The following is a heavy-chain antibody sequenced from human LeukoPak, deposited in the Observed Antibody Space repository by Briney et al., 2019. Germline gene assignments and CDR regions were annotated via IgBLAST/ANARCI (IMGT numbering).Heavy chain of an antibody. D-gene: IGHD4-17*01. CDR1: RFIFSNYG. V-gene: IGHV3-33*01. J-gene: IGHJ4*02. CDR2: IWFDGSNE. CDR3: ARGPQRAVTNFFDY. Sequence: GGSLRLSCAASRFIFSNYGMHWVRQAPGKGLEWGAIIWFDGSNEYYADSVKGRFTISRDNSKNTLYLQMNSLRAEDTALYYCARGPQRAVTNFFDYWGQGTLVTVSS.